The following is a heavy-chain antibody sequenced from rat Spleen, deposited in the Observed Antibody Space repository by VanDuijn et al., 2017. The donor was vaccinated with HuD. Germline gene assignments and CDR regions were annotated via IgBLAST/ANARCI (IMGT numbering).Heavy chain of an antibody. CDR3: ARHEDYGGYSRDYFDY. D-gene: IGHD1-11*01. CDR1: GFPFSDYN. CDR2: ISDDGGNT. J-gene: IGHJ2*01. Sequence: EVQLVESGGGLVQPGRSLKLSCAASGFPFSDYNMAWVRQAPKKGLEWVATISDDGGNTYSPDSVKGRFTISRDNAKSTLYLQMNSLRSEDTATYYCARHEDYGGYSRDYFDYWGQGVMVTVSS. V-gene: IGHV5-7*01.